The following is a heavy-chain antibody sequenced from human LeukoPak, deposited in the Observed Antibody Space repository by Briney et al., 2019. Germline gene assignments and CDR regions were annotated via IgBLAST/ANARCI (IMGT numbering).Heavy chain of an antibody. CDR1: GFTFSDYY. CDR3: ARGLANFDY. J-gene: IGHJ4*02. Sequence: GGSLRLSCAASGFTFSDYYMNWIRQAPGKGLEWVSYISSSGGTIYYADSVKGRFTISRDNAKNSLYLQMNSLRAEDTAVYYCARGLANFDYWGQGTLVTVSS. CDR2: ISSSGGTI. V-gene: IGHV3-11*04. D-gene: IGHD3-3*02.